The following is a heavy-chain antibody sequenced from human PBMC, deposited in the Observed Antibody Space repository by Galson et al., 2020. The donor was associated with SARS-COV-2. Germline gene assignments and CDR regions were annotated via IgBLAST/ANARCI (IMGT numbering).Heavy chain of an antibody. D-gene: IGHD4-4*01. Sequence: ASVKVSCETSGYTFTNYGISWVRQAPGQGLEWMGWTSTTSDYTDYAQKFQGRITMTTDTSRRTAYMELRSLRSDDTAVYYCARDWDYIRDYWGQVTPVTVSS. CDR1: GYTFTNYG. J-gene: IGHJ4*02. CDR2: TSTTSDYT. CDR3: ARDWDYIRDY. V-gene: IGHV1-18*01.